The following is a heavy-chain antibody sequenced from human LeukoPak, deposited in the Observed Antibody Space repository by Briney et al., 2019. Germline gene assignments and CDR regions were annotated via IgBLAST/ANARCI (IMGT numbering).Heavy chain of an antibody. CDR2: IYYSGST. CDR3: ARDLGPNWFDP. CDR1: GGSISSYY. V-gene: IGHV4-59*01. Sequence: PSETLSLTCTVSGGSISSYYRSWIRQPPGKGLEWIGYIYYSGSTNYNPSLKSRVTISVDTSKNQFSLKLSSETAADTAVYYCARDLGPNWFDPWGQGTLVTVSS. J-gene: IGHJ5*02.